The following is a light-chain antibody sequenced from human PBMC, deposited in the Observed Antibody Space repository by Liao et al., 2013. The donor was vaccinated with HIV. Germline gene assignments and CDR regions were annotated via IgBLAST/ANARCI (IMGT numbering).Light chain of an antibody. J-gene: IGLJ2*01. CDR1: NIGTKS. V-gene: IGLV3-21*01. CDR2: YDT. CDR3: QVWDSSTVI. Sequence: SYVLTQPPSLSVAPGKTATITCGGDNIGTKSVHWYQQKPGQAPLVVIYYDTDRPSGIPERFSGSNSGNTATLTISGVEAGDEADYYCQVWDSSTVIFGGGTKLTVL.